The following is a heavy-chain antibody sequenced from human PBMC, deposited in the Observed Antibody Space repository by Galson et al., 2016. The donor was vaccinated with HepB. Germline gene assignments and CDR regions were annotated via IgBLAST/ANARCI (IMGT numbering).Heavy chain of an antibody. J-gene: IGHJ6*03. CDR1: TFTFSDYS. Sequence: SLRLSCAASTFTFSDYSMNWVRQAPGKGLEWVSFISGRSSYIYYADSVEGRFTVSRDNAKNSLYLQMNSLRAEDTAVYYCARVSPVDYYYSMDVWGRGTTVTVS. V-gene: IGHV3-21*01. CDR2: ISGRSSYI. CDR3: ARVSPVDYYYSMDV.